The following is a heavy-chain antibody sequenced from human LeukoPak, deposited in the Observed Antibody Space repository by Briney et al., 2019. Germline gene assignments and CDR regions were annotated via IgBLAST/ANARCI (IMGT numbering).Heavy chain of an antibody. CDR2: ISAYNGNT. CDR3: AATYYDILTGYFNYYYGMDV. D-gene: IGHD3-9*01. V-gene: IGHV1-18*01. J-gene: IGHJ6*02. CDR1: GYTFTSYG. Sequence: ASVKVSCKASGYTFTSYGISWVRQAPGQGLEWMGWISAYNGNTNYAQKLQGRVTMTTDTSMSTAYMELRSLRSDDTAVYYCAATYYDILTGYFNYYYGMDVWGQGTTVTVSS.